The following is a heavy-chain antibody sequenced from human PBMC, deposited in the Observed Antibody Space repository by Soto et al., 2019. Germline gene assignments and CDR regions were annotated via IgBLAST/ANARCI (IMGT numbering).Heavy chain of an antibody. CDR1: GGTFSSYA. J-gene: IGHJ5*02. V-gene: IGHV1-69*06. CDR2: IIPIFGTA. CDR3: ARDRSSGWYKFDP. D-gene: IGHD6-19*01. Sequence: ASVKVSCKASGGTFSSYAISWVRQAPGQGLEWMGGIIPIFGTANYAQKFQGRVTITADKSTSTAYMELSSLRSEDTAVYYCARDRSSGWYKFDPWGQGTLVTVSS.